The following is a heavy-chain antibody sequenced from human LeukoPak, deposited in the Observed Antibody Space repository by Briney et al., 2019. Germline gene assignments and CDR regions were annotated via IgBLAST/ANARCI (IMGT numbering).Heavy chain of an antibody. CDR1: GFPFRRYA. V-gene: IGHV3-23*01. CDR2: ISGRGGSN. D-gene: IGHD3-9*01. J-gene: IGHJ4*02. Sequence: GGSLRLSCAAPGFPFRRYAKSWVRQAPGKVLEWVSAISGRGGSNYYADSGKGRFTISTDNSKNTLYLQMKSLRAEDTAVFFCPEEDGIRYFDWLLLWGQGTLVTVSS. CDR3: PEEDGIRYFDWLLL.